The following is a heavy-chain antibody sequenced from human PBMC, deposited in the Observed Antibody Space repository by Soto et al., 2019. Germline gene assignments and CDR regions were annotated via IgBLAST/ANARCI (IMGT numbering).Heavy chain of an antibody. J-gene: IGHJ6*02. Sequence: ASVKVSCKASGGTFSSYTISWVRQAPGQGLEWMGRIIPILGIANYAQKFQGRVTITADKSTSTAYMELSSLRSEDTAVYYCARVVSSTSCYGGCYYYGMDVWG. CDR1: GGTFSSYT. V-gene: IGHV1-69*02. CDR3: ARVVSSTSCYGGCYYYGMDV. D-gene: IGHD2-2*01. CDR2: IIPILGIA.